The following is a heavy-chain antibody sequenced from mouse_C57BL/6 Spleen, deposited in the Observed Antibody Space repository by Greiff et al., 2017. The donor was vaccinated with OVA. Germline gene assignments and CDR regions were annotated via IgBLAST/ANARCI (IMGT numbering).Heavy chain of an antibody. D-gene: IGHD2-1*01. J-gene: IGHJ2*01. V-gene: IGHV1-55*01. CDR2: IYPGSGST. Sequence: VQLQQPGAELVKPGASVKMSCKASGYTFTSYWITWVKQRPGQGLEWIGDIYPGSGSTNYNEKFKSKATLTVDTSSSTAYMQLSSLTSEDSAVYYCARGLYGNSYFDYGGQGTTLTVSS. CDR1: GYTFTSYW. CDR3: ARGLYGNSYFDY.